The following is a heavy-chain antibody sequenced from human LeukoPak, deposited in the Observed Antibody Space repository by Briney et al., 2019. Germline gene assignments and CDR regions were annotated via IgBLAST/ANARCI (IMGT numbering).Heavy chain of an antibody. CDR2: ISSSSSYI. CDR1: GFTFSSYS. CDR3: ARDLAVESTDYFDSSGYYSS. D-gene: IGHD3-22*01. V-gene: IGHV3-21*01. J-gene: IGHJ4*02. Sequence: GGSLRLSCAASGFTFSSYSMNWVRQAPGKGLEWVSSISSSSSYIHYADSVKGRFTISRDNAKNSLYLQMNSLRAEDTAVYYCARDLAVESTDYFDSSGYYSSWGQGTLVTVSS.